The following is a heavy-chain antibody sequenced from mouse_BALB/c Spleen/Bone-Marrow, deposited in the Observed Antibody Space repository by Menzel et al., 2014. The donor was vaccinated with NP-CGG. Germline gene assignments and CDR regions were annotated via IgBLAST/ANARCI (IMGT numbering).Heavy chain of an antibody. J-gene: IGHJ4*01. V-gene: IGHV1-9*01. CDR1: GYTFTNYW. Sequence: QVQLQQSGAELMRPGASVKISCKASGYTFTNYWIEWVKQRPGHGLEWIGEILPGRGSPNYNEKFKGKATFALDTSSNTSYMQLSSLTSEDSAVYYCARKGALRAMDYWGQGSSVTVSS. CDR2: ILPGRGSP. CDR3: ARKGALRAMDY.